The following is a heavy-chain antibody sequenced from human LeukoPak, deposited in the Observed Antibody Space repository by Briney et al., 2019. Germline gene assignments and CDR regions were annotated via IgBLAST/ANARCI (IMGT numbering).Heavy chain of an antibody. D-gene: IGHD3-3*01. Sequence: SETLSLTCTVSGGSISTCYWSWIRQPPGKGLEWLGYIYYTGSTNYNPSLESRVTISVDTPKNQFSLRMTSVTAADTAVYYCARGYGVVISTPYYYGMDVWGQGTTVTVSS. V-gene: IGHV4-59*01. CDR3: ARGYGVVISTPYYYGMDV. CDR2: IYYTGST. J-gene: IGHJ6*02. CDR1: GGSISTCY.